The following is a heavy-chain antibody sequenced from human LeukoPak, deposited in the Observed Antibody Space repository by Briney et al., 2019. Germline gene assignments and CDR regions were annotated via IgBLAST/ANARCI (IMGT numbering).Heavy chain of an antibody. Sequence: PSETLSLTCAVYGGSFSGYYWSWIRQPPGKGLEWIGEINHSGSTNYNPSLKSRVTISVDTSKNQFSLKLSSVTAADTAVYYCARRGTKGYAYWGQGTLVTVSS. CDR3: ARRGTKGYAY. D-gene: IGHD3-16*01. CDR1: GGSFSGYY. CDR2: INHSGST. J-gene: IGHJ4*02. V-gene: IGHV4-34*01.